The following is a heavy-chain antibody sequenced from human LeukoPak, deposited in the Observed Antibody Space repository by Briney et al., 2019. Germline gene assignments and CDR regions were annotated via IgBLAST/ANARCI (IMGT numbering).Heavy chain of an antibody. Sequence: SETLPLTCAVYGGSFSGYYWSWIRQPPGKGLEWIGEINHSGSTNYNPSLKSRVTISVDTSKNQFSLKLSSVTAADTAVYYCARRKRGRDGPNGSFYYFDYWSQGTLVTVSS. J-gene: IGHJ4*02. CDR2: INHSGST. CDR3: ARRKRGRDGPNGSFYYFDY. CDR1: GGSFSGYY. V-gene: IGHV4-34*01. D-gene: IGHD5-24*01.